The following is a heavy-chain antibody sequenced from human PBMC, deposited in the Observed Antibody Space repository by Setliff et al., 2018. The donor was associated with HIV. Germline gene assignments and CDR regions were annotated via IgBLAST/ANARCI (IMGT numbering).Heavy chain of an antibody. CDR3: AGDRPGAVAGFDY. V-gene: IGHV3-66*01. Sequence: GGSLRLSCAASGFTVSSVHMAWVRQAPGKGLEWVSAIYNGGATYYADSVKGRFTISRDTSKNTLSLQMNSLRAADTAVYYCAGDRPGAVAGFDYWGQGTLVTVSS. CDR2: IYNGGAT. CDR1: GFTVSSVH. D-gene: IGHD6-19*01. J-gene: IGHJ4*02.